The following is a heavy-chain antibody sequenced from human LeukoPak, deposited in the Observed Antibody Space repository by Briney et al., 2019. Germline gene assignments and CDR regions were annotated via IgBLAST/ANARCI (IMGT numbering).Heavy chain of an antibody. J-gene: IGHJ4*02. V-gene: IGHV4-61*02. CDR2: IYADGSS. D-gene: IGHD3-22*01. CDR3: ARGYYYHT. Sequence: SETLSLTCTVSGGSVSSDNSYWNWIRQPAGKGLEWIGRIYADGSSTYNPSLKSRVTISVDSSKNQFSLRLSSLTAADTAVYYCARGYYYHTWGQGTPVTVSS. CDR1: GGSVSSDNSY.